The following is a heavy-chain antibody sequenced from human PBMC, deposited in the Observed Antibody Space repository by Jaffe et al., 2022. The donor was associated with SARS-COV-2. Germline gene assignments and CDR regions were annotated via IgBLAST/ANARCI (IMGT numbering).Heavy chain of an antibody. J-gene: IGHJ6*02. CDR2: ISTESSYI. V-gene: IGHV3-21*01. CDR1: GFTFSDYT. Sequence: DVQLVESGGGLVKPGESVRLSCTASGFTFSDYTMNWVRQVPGKGLEWVSSISTESSYIYYADSVKGRYTISRDNAKDSLFLQMNSLRAEDTAVYYCARIAGEYVYYYYGMDVWGQGTTVTVSS. CDR3: ARIAGEYVYYYYGMDV. D-gene: IGHD3-16*01.